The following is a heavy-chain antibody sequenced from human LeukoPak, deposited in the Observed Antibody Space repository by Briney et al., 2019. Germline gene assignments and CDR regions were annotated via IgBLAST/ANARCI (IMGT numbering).Heavy chain of an antibody. CDR1: GFTFSSYS. CDR3: ARVGRYYDALTGYATGGSPFDY. CDR2: ISSSSSYI. D-gene: IGHD3-9*01. J-gene: IGHJ4*02. V-gene: IGHV3-21*01. Sequence: GGSLRLSCAASGFTFSSYSMNWVRQAPGKGLEWVSSISSSSSYIYYADSVKGRFTISRDNAKNSLYLQMNSLRAEDTAVYYCARVGRYYDALTGYATGGSPFDYWGQGTPVTVSS.